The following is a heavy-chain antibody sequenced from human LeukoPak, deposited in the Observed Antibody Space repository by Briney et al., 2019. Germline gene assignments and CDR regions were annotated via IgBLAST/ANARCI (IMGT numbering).Heavy chain of an antibody. D-gene: IGHD1-26*01. J-gene: IGHJ5*02. CDR3: ARENHYSGRTRWFDP. Sequence: ASVKVSCKASGYTFTSYDINWVRQATGQGLEWMGWMNPNSGNTGYAQKFQGRGTMTRNTSISTAYMELSSLRSEDTAVYYCARENHYSGRTRWFDPWGQGTLVTVSS. CDR2: MNPNSGNT. V-gene: IGHV1-8*01. CDR1: GYTFTSYD.